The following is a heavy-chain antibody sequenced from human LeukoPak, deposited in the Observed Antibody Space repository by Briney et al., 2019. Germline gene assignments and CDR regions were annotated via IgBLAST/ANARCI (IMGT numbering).Heavy chain of an antibody. V-gene: IGHV1-69*06. CDR1: GGTFSSYA. CDR2: IIPIFGTA. CDR3: ARAPVLQYNWFDP. D-gene: IGHD4-11*01. Sequence: GASVKVSCKASGGTFSSYAISWVRQAPGQGLEWMGGIIPIFGTANYAQKFQGRVTITADKSTSTAYMELSSLGSEDTAVYYCARAPVLQYNWFDPWGQGTLVTVSS. J-gene: IGHJ5*02.